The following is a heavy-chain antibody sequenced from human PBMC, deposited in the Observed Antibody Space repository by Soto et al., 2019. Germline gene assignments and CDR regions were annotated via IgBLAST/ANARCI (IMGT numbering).Heavy chain of an antibody. J-gene: IGHJ6*02. CDR1: GYSFTSYW. D-gene: IGHD6-13*01. CDR2: IYPGDSDT. CDR3: ARSYSSSWSDKLAATKNYYSMEV. Sequence: GESLKISCKGSGYSFTSYWIGWVRQMPGKGLEWMGIIYPGDSDTRYSPSFQGQVTISADKSISTAYLQWSSLKASDTAMYYCARSYSSSWSDKLAATKNYYSMEVWGQGTTVTVSS. V-gene: IGHV5-51*01.